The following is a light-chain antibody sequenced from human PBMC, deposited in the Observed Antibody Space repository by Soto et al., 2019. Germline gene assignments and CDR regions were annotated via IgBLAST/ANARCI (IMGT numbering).Light chain of an antibody. V-gene: IGLV2-14*01. CDR1: SSDVGYYNY. CDR3: SSYTTSSTQV. CDR2: EVS. J-gene: IGLJ3*02. Sequence: QSALTQPASVSGSPGQSITISCTGTSSDVGYYNYVSWYQHHPGKAPKLMIYEVSNRPSGVSNRFSGSKSGNTASLDISGLQAEDEADYYCSSYTTSSTQVFGGGTKLTVL.